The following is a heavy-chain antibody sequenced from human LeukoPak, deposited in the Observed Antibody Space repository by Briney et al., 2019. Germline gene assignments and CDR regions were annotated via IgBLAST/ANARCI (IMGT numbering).Heavy chain of an antibody. CDR2: INHSGTT. V-gene: IGHV4-34*01. CDR1: GGSFSDYY. CDR3: ASHYSSGSYRYTGSFDS. J-gene: IGHJ4*02. Sequence: KPSETLSLTCAAYGGSFSDYYWSWIRQPPGKGLEWIGEINHSGTTNYSPSLKSRVSISVDTSKNQFSLKLNSVTAADAAMYYCASHYSSGSYRYTGSFDSWGQGMLVNVSS. D-gene: IGHD3-16*02.